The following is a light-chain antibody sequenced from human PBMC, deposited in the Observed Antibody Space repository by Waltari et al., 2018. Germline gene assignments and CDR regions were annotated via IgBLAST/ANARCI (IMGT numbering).Light chain of an antibody. CDR2: RNH. CDR3: QSHDHILSGSVV. Sequence: QSVLTQPPSVSGAPGQRVTISCTGSSAKIGAGDDVHWYRQLPGTVPKLLIYRNHNRPSGVPDRFSGSKSGTTASLAITGLQAEDEATYYCQSHDHILSGSVVFGGGTKLTVL. J-gene: IGLJ3*02. V-gene: IGLV1-40*01. CDR1: SAKIGAGDD.